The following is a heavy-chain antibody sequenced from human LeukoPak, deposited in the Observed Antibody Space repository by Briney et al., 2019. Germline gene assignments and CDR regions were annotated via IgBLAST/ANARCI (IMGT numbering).Heavy chain of an antibody. J-gene: IGHJ4*02. CDR3: ARVSCSGGSCYSPFDY. V-gene: IGHV1-2*02. Sequence: ASVKVSCKASGYTFTGYYMHWVRQAPGQAREWMGWINPNSGGTNYAQKFQGRVTMTRDTSISTAYMELSRLRSDDTAVYSCARVSCSGGSCYSPFDYWGQGTLVTVSS. D-gene: IGHD2-15*01. CDR2: INPNSGGT. CDR1: GYTFTGYY.